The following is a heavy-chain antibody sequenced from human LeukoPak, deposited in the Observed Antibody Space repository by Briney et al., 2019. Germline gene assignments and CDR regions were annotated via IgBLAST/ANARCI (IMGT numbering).Heavy chain of an antibody. CDR1: GFTFSNYA. Sequence: GGSLRLSCAASGFTFSNYAMSWVRQAPGKGLEWVSTISGSGGSTYYADSVKGQFTISRDNSKNTLYLQMNSLRAEDTAVYYCAKDRLQLWLSSFDFWRQGTLVTVSS. D-gene: IGHD5-18*01. J-gene: IGHJ5*01. CDR2: ISGSGGST. CDR3: AKDRLQLWLSSFDF. V-gene: IGHV3-23*01.